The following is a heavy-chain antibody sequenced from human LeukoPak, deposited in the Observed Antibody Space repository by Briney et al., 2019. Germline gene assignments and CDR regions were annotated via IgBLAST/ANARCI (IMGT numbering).Heavy chain of an antibody. Sequence: ASVKVSCKVSGGTFSSYAISWVRQAPGQGLEWMGGIIPIFGTANYAQKFQGRVTITTDESTSTAYMELSSLRSEDTAVYYCARDSPPYYYDSSGYYEINWFDPWGQGTLVTVSS. V-gene: IGHV1-69*05. CDR2: IIPIFGTA. D-gene: IGHD3-22*01. CDR3: ARDSPPYYYDSSGYYEINWFDP. J-gene: IGHJ5*02. CDR1: GGTFSSYA.